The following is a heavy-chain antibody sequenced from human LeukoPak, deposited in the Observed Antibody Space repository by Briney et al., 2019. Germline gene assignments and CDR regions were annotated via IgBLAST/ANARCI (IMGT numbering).Heavy chain of an antibody. D-gene: IGHD3-9*01. V-gene: IGHV3-48*03. CDR2: ISSSGSTI. Sequence: GGSLRLSCAASGFTFSSYEMNWVRQAPGKGLEWASYISSSGSTIYYADSVKGRFTISRDNAKNSLYLQMNSLRAEDTAVYYCARDRLYYDILTGYYYSDHGMDVWGQGTTVTVSS. CDR3: ARDRLYYDILTGYYYSDHGMDV. CDR1: GFTFSSYE. J-gene: IGHJ6*02.